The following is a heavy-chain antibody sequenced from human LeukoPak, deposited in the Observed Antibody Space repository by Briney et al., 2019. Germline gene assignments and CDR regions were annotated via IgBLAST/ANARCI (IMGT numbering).Heavy chain of an antibody. D-gene: IGHD5-18*01. CDR2: ISGSGGST. CDR1: GFTFSSDA. CDR3: ATHLWTFDY. V-gene: IGHV3-23*01. Sequence: PGGSLRLSCIGTGFTFSSDAMGWVRQAPGKGLEWVSGISGSGGSTYYADSVKGRFTISRDNSKNTLNLQMSSLRAEDTAVYYCATHLWTFDYWGRGTLVTVSS. J-gene: IGHJ4*02.